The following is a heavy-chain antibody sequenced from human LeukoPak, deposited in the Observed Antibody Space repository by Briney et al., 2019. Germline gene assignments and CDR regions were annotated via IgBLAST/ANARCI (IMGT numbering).Heavy chain of an antibody. Sequence: GGSLRLSCAASGFTFSDYYMSWTRQAPGKGLEWISYISSSGSTIYYADSVKGRFTISRGNAKNSLYLQMNSLRAEDTAVYYCARVLREWLLFGWFDPWGQGTLVTVSS. CDR2: ISSSGSTI. CDR3: ARVLREWLLFGWFDP. V-gene: IGHV3-11*01. D-gene: IGHD3-3*01. J-gene: IGHJ5*02. CDR1: GFTFSDYY.